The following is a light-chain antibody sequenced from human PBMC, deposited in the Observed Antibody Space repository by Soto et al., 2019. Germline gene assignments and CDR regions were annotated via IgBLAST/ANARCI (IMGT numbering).Light chain of an antibody. CDR3: ATWDGSLPGEV. J-gene: IGLJ2*01. Sequence: QSVLTQPPSVSAAPGQKVTISCSGSSSNIGGNSVSWYQQLPGTAPKLLIYDDNKRPSGIPDRFSGSKSGTSATLGITGLQTGDEADYYCATWDGSLPGEVFGGGTK. CDR2: DDN. CDR1: SSNIGGNS. V-gene: IGLV1-51*01.